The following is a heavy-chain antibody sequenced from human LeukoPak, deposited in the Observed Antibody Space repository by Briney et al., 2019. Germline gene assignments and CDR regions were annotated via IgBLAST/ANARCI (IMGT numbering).Heavy chain of an antibody. V-gene: IGHV3-23*01. Sequence: PGGSLRLSCAASGFTFSNYDMSWVRQAPGKGLEWVSTISGSGGSTYYADSVKGRFSISRDNSKNTLYLQMNSLRVEDTAVYYCARRQGDGFDIWGQGTMVTVSS. CDR1: GFTFSNYD. CDR2: ISGSGGST. J-gene: IGHJ3*02. CDR3: ARRQGDGFDI.